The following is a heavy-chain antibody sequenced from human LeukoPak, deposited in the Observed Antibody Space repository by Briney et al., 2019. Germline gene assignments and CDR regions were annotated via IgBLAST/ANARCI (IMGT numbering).Heavy chain of an antibody. CDR3: ARDVDSSGYKARARFDY. Sequence: ASVKVSCKASGYTFTSYGISWVRQAPGQGLEWMGWISAYNGNTNYAQKLQGRVTMTTDTSTSTAYMELRSLRSDDTAVYYCARDVDSSGYKARARFDYWGQETLVTVSS. V-gene: IGHV1-18*01. J-gene: IGHJ4*02. CDR2: ISAYNGNT. D-gene: IGHD3-22*01. CDR1: GYTFTSYG.